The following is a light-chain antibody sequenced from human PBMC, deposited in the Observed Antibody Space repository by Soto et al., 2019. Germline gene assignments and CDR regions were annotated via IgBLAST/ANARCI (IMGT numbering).Light chain of an antibody. Sequence: DVEITQSPSSVSASVGDRLTITWLASQGISGVLAGYQHKPGPAPQLLISGASSLQSGVPSRFSGNGSGTDFTLTISSLQPEDFTTYYCQLSFSVPLPFGGRTKVDIK. CDR3: QLSFSVPLP. J-gene: IGKJ4*01. V-gene: IGKV1-12*01. CDR1: QGISGV. CDR2: GAS.